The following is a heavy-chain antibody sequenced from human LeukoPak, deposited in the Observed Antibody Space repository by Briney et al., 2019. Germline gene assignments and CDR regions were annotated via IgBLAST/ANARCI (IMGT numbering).Heavy chain of an antibody. CDR3: AKGPYTASYYLDY. V-gene: IGHV3-23*01. CDR2: ISGSGGST. CDR1: GFTFSSYA. Sequence: GGSLRLSCAASGFTFSSYAMSWVRQAPGKGLEWVSAISGSGGSTYYADSVKGRFTISRDNSNNTLYLQMNSLRADDTAVYSCAKGPYTASYYLDYWGQGTLVTVSS. D-gene: IGHD1-26*01. J-gene: IGHJ4*02.